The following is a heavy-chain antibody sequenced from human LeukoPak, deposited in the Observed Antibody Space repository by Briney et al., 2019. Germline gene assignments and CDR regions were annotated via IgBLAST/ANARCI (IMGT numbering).Heavy chain of an antibody. CDR2: ISGGGGST. D-gene: IGHD4-11*01. CDR3: AKRGNDYQFDP. Sequence: GGSLRLSCAASGFTFSSYAMSWVRQTPGKGLEWVSAISGGGGSTYYADSVKGRFTTSRDNSKNTLYLQMNSLRAEGTAIYYCAKRGNDYQFDPWGQGTLVTVSS. V-gene: IGHV3-23*01. J-gene: IGHJ5*02. CDR1: GFTFSSYA.